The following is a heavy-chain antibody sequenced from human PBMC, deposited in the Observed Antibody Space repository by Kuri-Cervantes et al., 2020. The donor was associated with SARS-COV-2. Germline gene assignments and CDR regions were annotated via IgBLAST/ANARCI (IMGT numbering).Heavy chain of an antibody. J-gene: IGHJ6*02. CDR1: GGSIHSSSYY. D-gene: IGHD6-19*01. V-gene: IGHV4-34*01. CDR2: INHSGST. Sequence: SETLSLTCTVSGGSIHSSSYYWSWIRQPPGKGLEWIGEINHSGSTNYNPSLKSRVTISVDTSKNQFSLKLSSVTAADTAVYYCARARWGSGWTYYYYGMDVWGQGTTVTVSS. CDR3: ARARWGSGWTYYYYGMDV.